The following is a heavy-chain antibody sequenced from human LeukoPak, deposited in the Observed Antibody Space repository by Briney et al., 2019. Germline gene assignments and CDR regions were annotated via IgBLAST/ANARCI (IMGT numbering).Heavy chain of an antibody. D-gene: IGHD5-12*01. CDR1: GGSISTYY. J-gene: IGHJ4*02. Sequence: SGTLSLTCTLSGGSISTYYWSWIRQPPGKGLEWIGYIYHSGSTNYNPSLKSRVTISVDTSKNQFSLKLSSVTAADTAVYYCARGGGYASPIGYWGRGALVTVSS. CDR2: IYHSGST. CDR3: ARGGGYASPIGY. V-gene: IGHV4-59*01.